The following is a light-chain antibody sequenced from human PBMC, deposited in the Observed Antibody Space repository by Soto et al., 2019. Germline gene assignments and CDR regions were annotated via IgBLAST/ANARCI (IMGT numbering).Light chain of an antibody. CDR1: QGIAPY. J-gene: IGKJ4*01. Sequence: DVQMTQSPSSLYASVGDRVTITCRASQGIAPYLAWFQQKPGKVPKLLIYAASTLQSGVPSRFSGSGSGTDFTLTISSLQPEDVATYYRQKYNSAPLTFGGGTKEEIK. CDR3: QKYNSAPLT. V-gene: IGKV1-27*01. CDR2: AAS.